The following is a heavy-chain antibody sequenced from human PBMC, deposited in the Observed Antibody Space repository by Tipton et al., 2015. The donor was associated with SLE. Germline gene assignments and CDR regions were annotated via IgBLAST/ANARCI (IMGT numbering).Heavy chain of an antibody. J-gene: IGHJ4*02. CDR1: GYSISSGYY. V-gene: IGHV4-38-2*02. Sequence: TLSLTCAVSGYSISSGYYWGWIRQPPGKGLEWIGSIYHSGSTNYNPSLKSRVTISVDKSKNQFSLKLSSVTAADTAVYYCARDVGGIDYWGQGTLVTVSS. CDR3: ARDVGGIDY. D-gene: IGHD4-23*01. CDR2: IYHSGST.